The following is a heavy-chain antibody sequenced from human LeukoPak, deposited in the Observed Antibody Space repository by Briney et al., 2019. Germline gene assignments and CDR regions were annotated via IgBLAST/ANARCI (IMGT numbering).Heavy chain of an antibody. J-gene: IGHJ4*02. CDR2: IKQDGSEK. V-gene: IGHV3-7*01. CDR3: VRKYSGFPFDY. Sequence: PGGSLRLSCAASGFTFSSYWMSWVRQAPGKGLEWVANIKQDGSEKYYVDSVKGRFTISRDNAKNSLYLQMNSLRAEDTAVYYCVRKYSGFPFDYWGQGTLVTVSS. D-gene: IGHD5-12*01. CDR1: GFTFSSYW.